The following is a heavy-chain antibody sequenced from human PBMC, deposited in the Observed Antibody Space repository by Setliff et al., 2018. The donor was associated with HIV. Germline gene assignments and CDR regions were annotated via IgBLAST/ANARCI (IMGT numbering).Heavy chain of an antibody. CDR3: ARGRLSWSPDF. CDR1: GYSFTSYW. Sequence: PGESLKISCKGSGYSFTSYWIGWVRQVPGKGLEWMGIIYPGDSDTKYSPSFQGRLTMTRDTSTSTAYMELSSLTSDDTAIYYCARGRLSWSPDFWGQGTLVTVSS. CDR2: IYPGDSDT. J-gene: IGHJ4*02. V-gene: IGHV5-51*01.